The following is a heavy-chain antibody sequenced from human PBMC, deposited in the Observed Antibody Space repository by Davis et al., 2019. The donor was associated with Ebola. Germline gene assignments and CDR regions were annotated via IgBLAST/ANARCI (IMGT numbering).Heavy chain of an antibody. CDR1: GFTFINYW. V-gene: IGHV3-74*01. Sequence: PGGSLRLSCAASGFTFINYWMHWVRQAPGKGLEWVSRANSDGSTTGYGDSVKGRFTISRDNAKNTLYLQMNSLRAEDTAVYYCARVAGSFGSGSYYYAYWGQGSLVAVSS. CDR3: ARVAGSFGSGSYYYAY. CDR2: ANSDGSTT. J-gene: IGHJ4*02. D-gene: IGHD3-10*01.